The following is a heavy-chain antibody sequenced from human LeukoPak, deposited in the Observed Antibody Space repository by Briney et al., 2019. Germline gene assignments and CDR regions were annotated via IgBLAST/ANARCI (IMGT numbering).Heavy chain of an antibody. Sequence: ASVKVSCKASGYTLTSYGISWVRQAPGQGLEWMGWISAYNGNTNYAQKLQGRVTMTTDTSTSTAYMELRSLRSDDTAVYYCARDPYTSSSWYRGRANNWFDSWGQGTLVTVSS. V-gene: IGHV1-18*01. J-gene: IGHJ5*01. D-gene: IGHD6-13*01. CDR1: GYTLTSYG. CDR2: ISAYNGNT. CDR3: ARDPYTSSSWYRGRANNWFDS.